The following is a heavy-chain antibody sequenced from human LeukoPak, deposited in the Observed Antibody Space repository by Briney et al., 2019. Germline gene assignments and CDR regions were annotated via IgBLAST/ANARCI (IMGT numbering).Heavy chain of an antibody. J-gene: IGHJ6*02. Sequence: PGGSLRLSRAACGFTVSSNYMSWVRQAPGKGLEWVSVIYSGGSTYYADSVKGRFTISRDNSKNTLYLQMNSLRAEDTAVYYCARYWVGYGMDVWGQGTTVTVSS. V-gene: IGHV3-53*01. CDR1: GFTVSSNY. CDR2: IYSGGST. D-gene: IGHD2-8*02. CDR3: ARYWVGYGMDV.